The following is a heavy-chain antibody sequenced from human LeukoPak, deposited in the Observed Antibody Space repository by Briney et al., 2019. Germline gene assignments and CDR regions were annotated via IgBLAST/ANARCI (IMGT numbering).Heavy chain of an antibody. CDR2: IYWNDDK. CDR1: GFSLSTRGVG. D-gene: IGHD4-17*01. V-gene: IGHV2-5*01. CDR3: AHPSLRHSYGDSLYFDY. J-gene: IGHJ4*02. Sequence: SGPTLVKPTQTLTLTCTFSGFSLSTRGVGVGWIRQPPGKALEWLALIYWNDDKRYSPSLKSRLTITKDTSKNQVVLTMTNMDPVDTATYYCAHPSLRHSYGDSLYFDYWGQGTLVTVSS.